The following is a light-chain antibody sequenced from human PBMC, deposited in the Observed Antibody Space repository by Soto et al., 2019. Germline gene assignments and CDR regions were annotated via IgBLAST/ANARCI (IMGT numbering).Light chain of an antibody. CDR3: AAWDDSLDGPV. CDR1: SSNIGSYT. J-gene: IGLJ2*01. V-gene: IGLV1-44*01. CDR2: TNN. Sequence: QSALTQPPSASGTPGQTVTISCSGSSSNIGSYTVNWYRQVPGTAPHLLIYTNNQRPSGVPDRFSGSKSGTSASLAISGVQSEDEADYYCAAWDDSLDGPVFGGGTKVTVL.